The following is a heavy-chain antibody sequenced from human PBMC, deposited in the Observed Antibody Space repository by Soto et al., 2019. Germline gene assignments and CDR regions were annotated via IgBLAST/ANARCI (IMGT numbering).Heavy chain of an antibody. Sequence: GGSLRLSCAASGFTFSSYGMHWVRQAPGKGLEWVAVIWYDGSNKYYADSVKGRFTISRDNSKNTLYLQMNSLRAEDTAVYYCARDRTYCSGGSCYYYYYYMDVWGKGTTVTVSS. CDR1: GFTFSSYG. CDR2: IWYDGSNK. V-gene: IGHV3-33*01. D-gene: IGHD2-15*01. CDR3: ARDRTYCSGGSCYYYYYYMDV. J-gene: IGHJ6*03.